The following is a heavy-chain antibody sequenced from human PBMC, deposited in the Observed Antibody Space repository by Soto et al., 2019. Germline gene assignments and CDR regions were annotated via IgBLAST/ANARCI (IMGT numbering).Heavy chain of an antibody. CDR2: IYYSGST. J-gene: IGHJ5*02. D-gene: IGHD6-13*01. V-gene: IGHV4-59*08. Sequence: SETLSLTCTVSGGSISSYYWSWIRQPPGKGLEWIGYIYYSGSTNYNPSLKSRVTISVDTSKNQFSLKLSSVTAADTAVYYCARRAAAGSNWFDPWGQGTLVTVSS. CDR1: GGSISSYY. CDR3: ARRAAAGSNWFDP.